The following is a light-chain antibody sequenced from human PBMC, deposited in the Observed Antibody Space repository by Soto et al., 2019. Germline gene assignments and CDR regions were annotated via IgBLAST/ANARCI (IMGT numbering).Light chain of an antibody. V-gene: IGKV1-5*01. Sequence: DIQMTQSPSALSASVGDRVTITCRASQSVNNWLAWYQQKPGKAPKLLIYDASYFESGVPSRFSGSRSGTEFTLTISSLQPDEFATYYYQQYNTYSGTFGQGTKVEIK. J-gene: IGKJ1*01. CDR3: QQYNTYSGT. CDR1: QSVNNW. CDR2: DAS.